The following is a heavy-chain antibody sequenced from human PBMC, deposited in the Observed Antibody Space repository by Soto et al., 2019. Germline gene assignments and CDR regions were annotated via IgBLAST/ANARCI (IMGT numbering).Heavy chain of an antibody. D-gene: IGHD2-15*01. CDR3: AKAAHNVLVGYCGGGSCSYHFDY. CDR2: ISGSGGST. CDR1: GFTFSSYA. Sequence: GGSLRLSCAASGFTFSSYAMSWVRQAPGKGLEWVSAISGSGGSTYYADSVKGRFTISRDNSKNTLYLQMNSLRAEDTAVYYCAKAAHNVLVGYCGGGSCSYHFDYWGQGTLVTVSS. V-gene: IGHV3-23*01. J-gene: IGHJ4*02.